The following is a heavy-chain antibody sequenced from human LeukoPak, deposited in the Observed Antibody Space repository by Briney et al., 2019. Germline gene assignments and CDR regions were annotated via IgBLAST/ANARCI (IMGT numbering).Heavy chain of an antibody. CDR1: GFTFSRYW. CDR2: ISGSGGST. J-gene: IGHJ4*02. V-gene: IGHV3-23*01. D-gene: IGHD3-22*01. CDR3: AKDQSYYYDSSGYYQSFLFDY. Sequence: TGGSLRLSCAASGFTFSRYWMSWVRQAPGKGLEWVSAISGSGGSTYYADSVKGRFTISRDNSKNTLYLQMNSLRAEDTAVYYCAKDQSYYYDSSGYYQSFLFDYWGQGTLVTVSS.